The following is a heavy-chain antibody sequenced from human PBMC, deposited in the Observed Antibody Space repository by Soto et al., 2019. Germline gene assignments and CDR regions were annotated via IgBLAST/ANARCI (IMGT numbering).Heavy chain of an antibody. J-gene: IGHJ4*02. CDR3: AREPDGGYLDY. CDR2: VFTSGST. Sequence: TSETLSLTCTVSGVSISDSYWAWIRQPAGKGLEWIGRVFTSGSTTYNPSLKSRVTMSVDASKRQFFLRLNSLTAADTAVYYCAREPDGGYLDYWGQGALVTVSS. V-gene: IGHV4-4*07. D-gene: IGHD2-2*01. CDR1: GVSISDSY.